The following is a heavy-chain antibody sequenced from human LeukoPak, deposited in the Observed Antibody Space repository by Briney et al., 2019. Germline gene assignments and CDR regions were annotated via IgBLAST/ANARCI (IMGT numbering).Heavy chain of an antibody. CDR3: ARRQDIVLMVYAQGGAFDI. Sequence: GGSLRLSCAASGFTFSSYAMNWVRQAPGKGLEWVSAISGNGADTYYADSVKGRVTISRDNAKNSLYLQMNSLRAEDTAVYYCARRQDIVLMVYAQGGAFDIWGRGTMVTVSS. CDR1: GFTFSSYA. V-gene: IGHV3-23*01. CDR2: ISGNGADT. J-gene: IGHJ3*02. D-gene: IGHD2-8*01.